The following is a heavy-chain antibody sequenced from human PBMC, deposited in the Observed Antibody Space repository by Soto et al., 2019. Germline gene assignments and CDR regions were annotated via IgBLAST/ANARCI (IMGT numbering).Heavy chain of an antibody. D-gene: IGHD3-10*01. CDR3: AREVQVHTPAFVY. J-gene: IGHJ4*02. V-gene: IGHV1-69*19. CDR2: ISPMFGAA. CDR1: GGTFNTYA. Sequence: QVQLVQSGAEMKKPGSSVKVSCQSSGGTFNTYAMNWVRQAPGQGPEWMGDISPMFGAANYAPKFQGRVTITADECTGTSYMQLSSWTSEDTALYFCAREVQVHTPAFVYWGQGTLVTVSS.